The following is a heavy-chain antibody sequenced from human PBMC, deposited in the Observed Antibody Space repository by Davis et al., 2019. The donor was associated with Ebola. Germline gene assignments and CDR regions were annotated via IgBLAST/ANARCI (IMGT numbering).Heavy chain of an antibody. CDR2: FDPKYGET. V-gene: IGHV1-24*01. D-gene: IGHD3-16*01. CDR3: SVGGQDGGFDY. J-gene: IGHJ4*02. Sequence: ASVKVSCKVSGYTLTDLSMHWVRQAPGKGLEWMGSFDPKYGETIYAQKFQVRVTMTEDTSSHTAYMELSSLKSDDTAIYYCSVGGQDGGFDYWGQGTLVTVSS. CDR1: GYTLTDLS.